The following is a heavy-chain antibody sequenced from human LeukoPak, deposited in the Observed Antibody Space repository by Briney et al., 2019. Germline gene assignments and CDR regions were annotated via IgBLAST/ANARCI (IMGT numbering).Heavy chain of an antibody. D-gene: IGHD3-10*01. Sequence: SETLSLTCTVSGGSISSYYWSWIRQPAGKGLEWIGRIYTSGSTNYNPSLKSRVTISVDKSKNQFSLSLTSVTAADTAVYYCARERFDLSYYYYMDVWGKGTAVTISS. CDR2: IYTSGST. CDR1: GGSISSYY. J-gene: IGHJ6*03. V-gene: IGHV4-4*07. CDR3: ARERFDLSYYYYMDV.